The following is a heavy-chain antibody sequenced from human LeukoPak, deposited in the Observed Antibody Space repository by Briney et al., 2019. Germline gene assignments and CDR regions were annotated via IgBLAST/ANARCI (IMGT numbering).Heavy chain of an antibody. Sequence: ASVKVSCKASGYIFNNYAMNWVRQAPGQGPEWMGWINTNTGNPTYAQGFTGRFVFSLDTSVSTAYLQISSLKAEDTAIYYCARGNPYYLDYWGQGTLVTVSS. CDR3: ARGNPYYLDY. J-gene: IGHJ4*02. CDR2: INTNTGNP. CDR1: GYIFNNYA. V-gene: IGHV7-4-1*02.